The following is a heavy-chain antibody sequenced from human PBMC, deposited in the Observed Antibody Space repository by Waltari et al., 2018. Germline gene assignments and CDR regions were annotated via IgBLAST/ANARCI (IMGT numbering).Heavy chain of an antibody. Sequence: QLQLQESGPGLVKPSETLSLTCTVSGGSISSSSYYWGWIRQPPGKGLEWIGSIYYSGSTYYNPSLKSRVTISVDTSKNQFSLKLSSVTAADTAVYYCARRWEYSNVLTHWFDPWGQGTLVTVSS. CDR2: IYYSGST. J-gene: IGHJ5*02. D-gene: IGHD6-6*01. CDR1: GGSISSSSYY. V-gene: IGHV4-39*01. CDR3: ARRWEYSNVLTHWFDP.